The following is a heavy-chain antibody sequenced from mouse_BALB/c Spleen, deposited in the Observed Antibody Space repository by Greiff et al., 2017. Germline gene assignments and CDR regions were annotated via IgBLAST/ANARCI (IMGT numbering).Heavy chain of an antibody. CDR1: GYTFTSYT. CDR2: INPSSGYT. D-gene: IGHD2-12*01. CDR3: ARLREAWFAY. V-gene: IGHV1-4*02. J-gene: IGHJ3*01. Sequence: LQESAAELARPGASVKMSCKASGYTFTSYTMHWVKQRPGQGLEWIGYINPSSGYTEYNQKFKDKTTLTADKSSSTAYMQLSSLTSEDSAVYYCARLREAWFAYWGQGTLVTVSA.